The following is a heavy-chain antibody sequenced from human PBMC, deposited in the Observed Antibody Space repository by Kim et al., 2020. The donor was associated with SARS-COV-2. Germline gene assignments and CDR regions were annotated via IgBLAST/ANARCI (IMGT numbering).Heavy chain of an antibody. CDR1: GGSVSSGSYY. D-gene: IGHD6-13*01. V-gene: IGHV4-61*01. CDR3: ARGGAAAAVYFDY. CDR2: IYYSGST. J-gene: IGHJ4*02. Sequence: SETLSLTCTVSGGSVSSGSYYWSWIRQPPGKGLEWIGYIYYSGSTNYNPSLKSRVTISVDTSKNQFSLKLSSVTAADTAVYYCARGGAAAAVYFDYWGQGTLVTVSS.